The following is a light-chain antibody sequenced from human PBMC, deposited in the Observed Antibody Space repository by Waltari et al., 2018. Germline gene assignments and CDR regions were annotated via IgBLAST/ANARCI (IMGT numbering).Light chain of an antibody. V-gene: IGKV3-11*01. CDR1: QSIGDN. CDR2: SAS. Sequence: EIVVTPSPATLSVSPGERATLYCRASQSIGDNLAWYQQKPGQAPKLLIFSASARLPGIPDRFSGSGSGTQFTLTISSLEPEDFAVYYCQQRRSWPLTFGGGTKVEIK. J-gene: IGKJ4*01. CDR3: QQRRSWPLT.